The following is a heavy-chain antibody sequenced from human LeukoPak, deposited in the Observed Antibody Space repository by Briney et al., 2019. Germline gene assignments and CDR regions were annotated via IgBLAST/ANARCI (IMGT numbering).Heavy chain of an antibody. Sequence: SETLSLTCTVSGGSISSSSYYWGWIRQPPGKGLEWIGSIYYSGSTYYNPSLKSRVTISVDTSKNQFSLKLSSVTAADTAVYYCARSIAAAHAFDIWGQGSMVTVSS. D-gene: IGHD6-13*01. CDR1: GGSISSSSYY. J-gene: IGHJ3*02. V-gene: IGHV4-39*07. CDR2: IYYSGST. CDR3: ARSIAAAHAFDI.